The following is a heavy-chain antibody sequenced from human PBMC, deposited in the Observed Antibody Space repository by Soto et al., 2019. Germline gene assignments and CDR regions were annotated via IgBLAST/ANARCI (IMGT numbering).Heavy chain of an antibody. D-gene: IGHD5-12*01. CDR1: GFTCISYA. J-gene: IGHJ4*02. CDR2: ISGSGGST. CDR3: AKDGDIVATSRFDY. V-gene: IGHV3-23*01. Sequence: VGSLRHSCAASGFTCISYAMSWVRQATGKGLEWVSAISGSGGSTYYADSVKGRFTISRDNSKNTLYLQMNSLRAEDTAVYYCAKDGDIVATSRFDYWGQGTLVTAPQ.